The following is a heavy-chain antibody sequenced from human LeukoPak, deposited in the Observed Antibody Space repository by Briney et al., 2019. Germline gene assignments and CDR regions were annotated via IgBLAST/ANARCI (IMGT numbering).Heavy chain of an antibody. D-gene: IGHD3-22*01. CDR2: MNSNTGNT. Sequence: ASVKVSCKASGFTLTSFDINWVRQATGQGLEWMGWMNSNTGNTGYAQEFQGRVTMTRDTSIDTAYMELTNLRSEDTAVYYCARGRRGSSGPWSWYLDLWGRGTLVTASS. CDR1: GFTLTSFD. J-gene: IGHJ2*01. V-gene: IGHV1-8*01. CDR3: ARGRRGSSGPWSWYLDL.